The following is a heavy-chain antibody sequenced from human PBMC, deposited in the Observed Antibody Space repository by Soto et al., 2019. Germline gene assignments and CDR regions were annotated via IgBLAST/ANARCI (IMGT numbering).Heavy chain of an antibody. CDR2: ISASGDTT. CDR3: ARAHLGGISYYSGGRNTDFDI. CDR1: FHYYA. D-gene: IGHD1-26*01. V-gene: IGHV3-23*01. J-gene: IGHJ3*02. Sequence: EVQLLESGGGLVQPGGSLRLSCAGSFHYYAMNWVRQAPGKGPEWVSTISASGDTTHYADSVKGRFTVSRDNSKRTLYIQMSSLRAEDTAVYYCARAHLGGISYYSGGRNTDFDIWGQGTLVNVSS.